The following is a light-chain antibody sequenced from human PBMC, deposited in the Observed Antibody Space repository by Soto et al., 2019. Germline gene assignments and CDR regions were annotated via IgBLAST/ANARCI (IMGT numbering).Light chain of an antibody. Sequence: ENVLAQYPATLSLSPGERATLSCRASQSVRSYFAWYQQKPGQAPRLVIYNAVNRATGIPARFSGSGSGTDFTLTISSLDPEDFAVYYCQQGFNWPTFGGGTKVEIK. V-gene: IGKV3-11*01. CDR1: QSVRSY. CDR2: NAV. CDR3: QQGFNWPT. J-gene: IGKJ4*01.